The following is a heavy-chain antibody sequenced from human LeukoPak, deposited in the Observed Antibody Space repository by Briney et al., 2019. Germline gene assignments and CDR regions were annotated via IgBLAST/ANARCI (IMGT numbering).Heavy chain of an antibody. CDR3: AKDLSIAVAGYYFDY. CDR1: GFTFRSYS. Sequence: PGGSLRLSCEASGFTFRSYSMNWVRQAPGKGLEWVSSITSSSTYTYYADSVKGRFTVSRDNAKNSLYLQMNSLRADDTAVYYCAKDLSIAVAGYYFDYWGQGTLVTVSS. J-gene: IGHJ4*02. V-gene: IGHV3-21*04. CDR2: ITSSSTYT. D-gene: IGHD6-19*01.